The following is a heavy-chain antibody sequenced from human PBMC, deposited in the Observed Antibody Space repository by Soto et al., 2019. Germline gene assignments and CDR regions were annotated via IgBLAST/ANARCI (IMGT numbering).Heavy chain of an antibody. CDR2: INHSGST. J-gene: IGHJ3*02. CDR1: DGSFSGYY. Sequence: TSETLSLTCAVYDGSFSGYYWSWIRQPPGKGQEWIGEINHSGSTNYNPSLKSRVTISVDTTKNQFSLKLSSVTAADTAVYYCVRPPSYDYVWGRPNDAFDIWGQGTMVTVSS. D-gene: IGHD3-16*01. V-gene: IGHV4-34*01. CDR3: VRPPSYDYVWGRPNDAFDI.